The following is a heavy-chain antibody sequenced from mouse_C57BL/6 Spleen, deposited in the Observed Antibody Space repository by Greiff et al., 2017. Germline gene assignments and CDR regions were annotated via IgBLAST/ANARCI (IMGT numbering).Heavy chain of an antibody. V-gene: IGHV2-5*01. CDR1: GFSLTSYG. J-gene: IGHJ4*01. CDR3: ASRTLGRDYAMDY. D-gene: IGHD4-1*01. CDR2: IWRGGST. Sequence: VQLQQSGPGLVQPSQSLSITCTASGFSLTSYGVHWVRQTPGKGLEWLGVIWRGGSTDYNAAFMSRLSITKDNSKSQVFFKMNSLQADDTAIYYCASRTLGRDYAMDYWGQGTSVTVSS.